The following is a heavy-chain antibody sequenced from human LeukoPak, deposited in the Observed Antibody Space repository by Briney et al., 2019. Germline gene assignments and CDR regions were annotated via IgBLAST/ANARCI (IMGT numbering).Heavy chain of an antibody. CDR2: ISYDGSNK. D-gene: IGHD3-10*01. V-gene: IGHV3-30*18. J-gene: IGHJ4*02. CDR1: GFTFSSYG. CDR3: AKGDPYYYGSFDY. Sequence: QPGRSLRLSCAPSGFTFSSYGMHWVRQAPGKGLEWVAVISYDGSNKYYADSVKGRFTISRDNSKNTLYLQMNSLRAEDTAVYYCAKGDPYYYGSFDYWGQGTLVTVSS.